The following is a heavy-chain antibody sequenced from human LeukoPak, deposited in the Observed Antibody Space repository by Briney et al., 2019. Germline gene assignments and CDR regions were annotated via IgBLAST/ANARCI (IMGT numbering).Heavy chain of an antibody. V-gene: IGHV1-18*01. D-gene: IGHD3-22*01. Sequence: ASVKVSCKGSGYTFSSYGISWVRQAPGQGLEWMGWISTYNGNTNYAQKLQGRVTMTTDTSTSTAYMELRSLRSDDTAVYYCARVLPYYYDSSGYPDYWGQGTLVTVSS. CDR2: ISTYNGNT. J-gene: IGHJ4*02. CDR3: ARVLPYYYDSSGYPDY. CDR1: GYTFSSYG.